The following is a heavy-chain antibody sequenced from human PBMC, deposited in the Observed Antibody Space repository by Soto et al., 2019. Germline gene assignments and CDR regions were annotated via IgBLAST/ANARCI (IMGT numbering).Heavy chain of an antibody. CDR1: GFSLSTSGVG. J-gene: IGHJ4*02. V-gene: IGHV2-5*02. CDR3: AHRQTTDSWGTFDY. D-gene: IGHD4-4*01. Sequence: QITLKESGPTLVKPTQTLTLTCTFSGFSLSTSGVGVGWIRQPPGKALEWLALIYWDVDKCYSPSLKSRLTITKDTSKNQVVLTMTNMDPVDTATYYCAHRQTTDSWGTFDYWGQGTLVTVSS. CDR2: IYWDVDK.